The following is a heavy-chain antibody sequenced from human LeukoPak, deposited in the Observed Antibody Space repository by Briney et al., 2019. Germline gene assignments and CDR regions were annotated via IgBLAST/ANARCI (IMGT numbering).Heavy chain of an antibody. J-gene: IGHJ5*02. D-gene: IGHD6-19*01. CDR3: ARVSSAYYIAVAGNWFDP. CDR1: GYSISSGYY. CDR2: IYHSGST. V-gene: IGHV4-38-2*02. Sequence: SETLSLTCTVSGYSISSGYYWGWIRQPPGKGLEWIGSIYHSGSTYYNPSLKSRVTISVDTSKNQFSLKLSSVTAADTAVYYCARVSSAYYIAVAGNWFDPWGQGTLVTVSS.